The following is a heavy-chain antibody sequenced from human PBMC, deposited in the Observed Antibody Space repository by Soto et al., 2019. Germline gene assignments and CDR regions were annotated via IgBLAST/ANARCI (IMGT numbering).Heavy chain of an antibody. CDR3: ARHGREMATIRAYYYYGMDV. Sequence: HGESLKISCKGSGYSFTSYWIGWVRQMPGKGLEWMGIIYPGDSDTRYSPSFQGQVTISADKSISTAYLQWSSLKASDTAMYYCARHGREMATIRAYYYYGMDVWGQGTTVTVSS. V-gene: IGHV5-51*01. D-gene: IGHD5-12*01. CDR1: GYSFTSYW. J-gene: IGHJ6*02. CDR2: IYPGDSDT.